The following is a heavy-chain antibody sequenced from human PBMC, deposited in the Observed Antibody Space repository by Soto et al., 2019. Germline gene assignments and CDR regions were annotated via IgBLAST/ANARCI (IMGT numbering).Heavy chain of an antibody. CDR1: GYGVSSDRAA. V-gene: IGHV6-1*01. J-gene: IGHJ4*02. CDR3: VRGVHTSFDY. Sequence: SQTRDRACVISGYGVSSDRAAWNCVMQCPSIDSEGLRRTYYRSKWKSDYAVSLSSRITINPDTSENQLSLQLNSVCPEHTAVSYCVRGVHTSFDYWGQGTLVIASS. D-gene: IGHD2-2*01. CDR2: TYYRSKWKS.